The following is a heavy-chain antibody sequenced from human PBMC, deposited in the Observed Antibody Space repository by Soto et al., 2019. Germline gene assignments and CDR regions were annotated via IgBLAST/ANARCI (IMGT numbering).Heavy chain of an antibody. V-gene: IGHV3-23*01. J-gene: IGHJ4*02. CDR2: ITGNSDRT. Sequence: GGSLRLSCAASGFTFSSYAMNWVRQAPGKGLEWVSSITGNSDRTFYADSVKGRFTISRDNSKNTLYLQMNSLRAEDTAVYYCVKGIHSYGYDGLDYRGQRTPVTVCS. D-gene: IGHD5-18*01. CDR1: GFTFSSYA. CDR3: VKGIHSYGYDGLDY.